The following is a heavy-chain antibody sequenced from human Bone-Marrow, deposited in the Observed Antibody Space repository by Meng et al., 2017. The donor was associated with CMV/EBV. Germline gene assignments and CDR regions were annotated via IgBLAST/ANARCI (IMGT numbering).Heavy chain of an antibody. CDR2: INQDGSDD. J-gene: IGHJ4*02. CDR3: ARVSYGSGSYCFDY. CDR1: GFTFSNYW. Sequence: GGSLRLSCAASGFTFSNYWMSWVRQAPGKGLEWVANINQDGSDDYYVDSVKGRFTISRDNAKNSLFLQMNSLRAEDTAVYSCARVSYGSGSYCFDYWGQGTLVTVSS. D-gene: IGHD3-10*01. V-gene: IGHV3-7*01.